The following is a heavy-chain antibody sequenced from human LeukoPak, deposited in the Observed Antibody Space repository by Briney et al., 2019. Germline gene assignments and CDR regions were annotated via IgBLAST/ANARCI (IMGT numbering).Heavy chain of an antibody. V-gene: IGHV3-21*01. J-gene: IGHJ4*02. CDR2: ISIISSYI. CDR3: ARSEQLVLDY. D-gene: IGHD6-6*01. Sequence: GGTLRLSCAASGVTFSSDSMNWVRHAPEKGLERVSSISIISSYIYYADSVKGRFTISRDNAKNSLSLQMNSMRAEDTAVYYCARSEQLVLDYWGQGTLVTVSS. CDR1: GVTFSSDS.